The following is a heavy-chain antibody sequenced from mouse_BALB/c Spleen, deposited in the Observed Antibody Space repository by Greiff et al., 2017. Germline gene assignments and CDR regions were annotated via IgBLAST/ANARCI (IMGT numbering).Heavy chain of an antibody. D-gene: IGHD2-1*01. CDR3: AKGGNYVSWFAY. J-gene: IGHJ3*01. CDR2: IWGDGST. V-gene: IGHV2-6-6*01. Sequence: VQGVESGPGLVAPSQSLSITCTVSGFSLTNSGVHWVRQSPGKGLEWLGVIWGDGSTNYNSAFKSRLSISKDNSKSQVFLKMNSLQTDDTARYYCAKGGNYVSWFAYWGQGTLVTVSA. CDR1: GFSLTNSG.